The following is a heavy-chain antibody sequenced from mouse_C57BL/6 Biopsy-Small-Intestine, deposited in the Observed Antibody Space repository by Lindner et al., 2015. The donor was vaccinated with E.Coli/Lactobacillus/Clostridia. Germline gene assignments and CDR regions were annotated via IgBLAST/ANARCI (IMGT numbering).Heavy chain of an antibody. J-gene: IGHJ2*01. V-gene: IGHV1-31*01. CDR2: IYPYSGLS. Sequence: VQLQESGPELVKPGASVKISCKASGYSFTGYYIHWVRQGHGNILDWIGFIYPYSGLSSYNQKFKGKASLTVDKSSSTAYMELRSLTSEDSAVYYCARSEGSSGFFDYWGQGTTLTVSS. CDR1: GYSFTGYY. D-gene: IGHD3-2*02. CDR3: ARSEGSSGFFDY.